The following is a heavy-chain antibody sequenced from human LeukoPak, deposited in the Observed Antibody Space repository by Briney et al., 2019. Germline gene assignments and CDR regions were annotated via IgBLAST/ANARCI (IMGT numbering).Heavy chain of an antibody. Sequence: PGGSLRLSCAASGFTFSSSSMTWVRQAPGKGLEWVSSISSSSGYIYSADSVKGRFTISRDNSKNTLYLQMNSLRAEDTAIYYCAKNGDRGAYCTGGTCYPYFYYYMDVWGKGTTVTI. D-gene: IGHD2-15*01. J-gene: IGHJ6*03. CDR2: ISSSSGYI. CDR3: AKNGDRGAYCTGGTCYPYFYYYMDV. CDR1: GFTFSSSS. V-gene: IGHV3-21*04.